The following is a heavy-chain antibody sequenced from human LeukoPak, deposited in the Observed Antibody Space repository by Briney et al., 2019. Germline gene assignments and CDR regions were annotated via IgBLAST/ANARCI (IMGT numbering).Heavy chain of an antibody. V-gene: IGHV4-34*01. CDR1: GGSFSGYY. Sequence: PSETLSLTCAVYGGSFSGYYWSWIRQPPGKGLEWIGEINHSGSTNYNPSLKGRVTISVDTSKNQFSLKLSSVTAADTAVYYCASDIVVVPAAMGSYYYYGMDVWGQGTTVTVSS. CDR3: ASDIVVVPAAMGSYYYYGMDV. J-gene: IGHJ6*02. D-gene: IGHD2-2*01. CDR2: INHSGST.